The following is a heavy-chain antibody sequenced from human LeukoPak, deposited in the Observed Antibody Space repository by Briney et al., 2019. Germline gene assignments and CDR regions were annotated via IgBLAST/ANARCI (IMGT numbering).Heavy chain of an antibody. CDR3: ARGAVSRWFGDYYYYMDA. V-gene: IGHV4-34*01. CDR2: VNDRGVA. CDR1: GGSFNEHY. Sequence: SETLSLTCGVNGGSFNEHYRTWLGQAPGKGLQWIGEVNDRGVANYNPSLQSRLTISEGRSKNQFSLRLPSVTDADTAAYDCARGAVSRWFGDYYYYMDAWGKGTAVTVSS. J-gene: IGHJ6*03. D-gene: IGHD3-10*01.